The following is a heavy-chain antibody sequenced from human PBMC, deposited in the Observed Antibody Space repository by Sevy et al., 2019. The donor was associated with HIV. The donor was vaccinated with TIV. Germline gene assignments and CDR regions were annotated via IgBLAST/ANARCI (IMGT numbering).Heavy chain of an antibody. CDR2: IYYSGST. CDR1: GGSISSYY. CDR3: ARVGVDCSGGSCEDYYYGMDV. Sequence: SETLSLTCTVSGGSISSYYWSWIRQPPGKGLEWIGYIYYSGSTNYNPSLKSRVTISVDTSKNQFSLKLRSVTAADTAVYYCARVGVDCSGGSCEDYYYGMDVWGQGTTVTVSS. D-gene: IGHD2-15*01. J-gene: IGHJ6*02. V-gene: IGHV4-59*01.